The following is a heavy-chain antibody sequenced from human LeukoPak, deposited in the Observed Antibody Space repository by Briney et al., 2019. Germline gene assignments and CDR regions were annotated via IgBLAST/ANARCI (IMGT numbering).Heavy chain of an antibody. CDR1: GGSFSGYY. CDR3: ARGPRGRRVLRWFDP. CDR2: INHSGST. D-gene: IGHD3-10*01. V-gene: IGHV4-34*01. Sequence: PSETLSFTCAVYGGSFSGYYWSWIRQPPGKGLEWIGEINHSGSTNYNPSLKSRVTISVDTSKNQFSLKLSSVTAADTAVYYCARGPRGRRVLRWFDPWGQGTLVTVSS. J-gene: IGHJ5*02.